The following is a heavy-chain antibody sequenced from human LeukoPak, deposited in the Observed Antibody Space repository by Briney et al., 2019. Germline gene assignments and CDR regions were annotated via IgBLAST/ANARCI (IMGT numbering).Heavy chain of an antibody. CDR1: GFTFSSYS. Sequence: QTGGSLRLSCAASGFTFSSYSMNWVRQAPGKGLEWVSYISSSSSTIYYADSVKGRFTISRDNAKNSLYMQMNSLRAEDTAVYYCARTGGSSSWFFPFDYWGQGTLVTVSS. CDR2: ISSSSSTI. V-gene: IGHV3-48*04. J-gene: IGHJ4*02. CDR3: ARTGGSSSWFFPFDY. D-gene: IGHD6-13*01.